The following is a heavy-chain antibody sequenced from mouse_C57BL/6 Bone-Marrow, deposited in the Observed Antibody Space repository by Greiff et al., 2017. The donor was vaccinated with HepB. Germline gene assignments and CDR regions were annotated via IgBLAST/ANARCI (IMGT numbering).Heavy chain of an antibody. D-gene: IGHD1-1*01. J-gene: IGHJ4*01. Sequence: VQLQQSGAELARPGASVKMSCKASGYTFTSYTMHWVKQRPGQGLEWIGYINPSSGYTKYNQKFKDKATLTADKSSSTAYMQLSSLTSEDSAVYYGARVGSFYYYAMDYWGQGTSVTVSS. CDR2: INPSSGYT. CDR1: GYTFTSYT. CDR3: ARVGSFYYYAMDY. V-gene: IGHV1-4*01.